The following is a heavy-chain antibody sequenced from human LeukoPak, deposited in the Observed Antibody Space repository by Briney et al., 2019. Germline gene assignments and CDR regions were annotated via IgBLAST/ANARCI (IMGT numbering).Heavy chain of an antibody. D-gene: IGHD3-22*01. CDR1: GGSISSYY. CDR2: IYYSGST. Sequence: SETLSLTCTVSGGSISSYYWSWIRQPPGKGLEWIGYIYYSGSTNYNPSLKSRVTISVDTSKNQFSLKLSSVTATDTAMFYCARHSPYYYDSSGPRGDAFDIWGQGTMVTVSS. V-gene: IGHV4-59*08. CDR3: ARHSPYYYDSSGPRGDAFDI. J-gene: IGHJ3*02.